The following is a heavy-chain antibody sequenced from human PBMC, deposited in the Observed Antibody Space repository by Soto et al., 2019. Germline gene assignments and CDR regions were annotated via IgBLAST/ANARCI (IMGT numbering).Heavy chain of an antibody. CDR3: ARGGGSPYHNHEFDF. CDR1: GGSISSGGYS. V-gene: IGHV4-30-2*01. D-gene: IGHD6-13*01. CDR2: IYHSGST. J-gene: IGHJ4*02. Sequence: SETLSLTWAVSGGSISSGGYSWRWIRPPPGKGLEWIGYIYHSGSTVFNPSLTSRVTVSLDTSKNQFSLTLNSVTAADTAVYYCARGGGSPYHNHEFDFWGQGTLVTVSS.